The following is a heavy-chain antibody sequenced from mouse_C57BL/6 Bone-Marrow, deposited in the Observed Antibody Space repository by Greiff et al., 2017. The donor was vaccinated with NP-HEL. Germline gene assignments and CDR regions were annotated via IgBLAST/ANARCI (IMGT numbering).Heavy chain of an antibody. CDR2: IDPETGGT. J-gene: IGHJ4*01. V-gene: IGHV1-15*01. CDR1: GYTFTDYE. Sequence: QVQLQQSGAELVRPGASVTLSCTASGYTFTDYEMHWVKQTPVHGLEWIGAIDPETGGTAYNQKFKGKAILTADKSSSTAYLELRSLTSEDSAVYYCTREVATVYYAMDYWGQGTSVTVSS. CDR3: TREVATVYYAMDY. D-gene: IGHD1-1*01.